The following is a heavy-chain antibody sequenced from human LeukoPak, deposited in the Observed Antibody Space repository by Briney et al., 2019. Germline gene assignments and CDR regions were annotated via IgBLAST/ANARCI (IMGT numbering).Heavy chain of an antibody. J-gene: IGHJ6*04. CDR2: ISSSSSYI. D-gene: IGHD3-22*01. CDR1: GFTFSSYS. CDR3: AGPGIGDSSGYYQD. Sequence: PGGSLRLSCAASGFTFSSYSMNWVRQAPGKGLEWVSSISSSSSYIYYADSVKGRFTISRATAKNSLSLQMTRLRAEDTAVYYGAGPGIGDSSGYYQDWGKGTTVTVSS. V-gene: IGHV3-21*01.